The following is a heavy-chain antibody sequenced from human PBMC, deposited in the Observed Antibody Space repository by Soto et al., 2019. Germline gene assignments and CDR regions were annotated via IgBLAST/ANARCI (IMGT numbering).Heavy chain of an antibody. CDR3: AREYAYIIDY. Sequence: PSETLSLTCTVSGGSISSYYWSWILQPPWKGLEWIGYIYYSGSTNYNPSLKSRVTISVDTSKNQLSLKLSSVTSADTGLYFCAREYAYIIDYWGQGTVVTVSS. D-gene: IGHD2-21*01. V-gene: IGHV4-59*01. CDR1: GGSISSYY. CDR2: IYYSGST. J-gene: IGHJ4*02.